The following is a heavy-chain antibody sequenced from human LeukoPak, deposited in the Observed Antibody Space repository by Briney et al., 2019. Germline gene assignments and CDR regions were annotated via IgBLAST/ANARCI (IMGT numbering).Heavy chain of an antibody. CDR2: ISSSSSYI. V-gene: IGHV3-21*01. D-gene: IGHD3-10*01. J-gene: IGHJ4*02. CDR1: GFTFSSYS. Sequence: PGGCLRLSCAASGFTFSSYSMNWGRQAPGKGLEWVSSISSSSSYIYYADSVKGRFTISRDNAKNSLYLQMNSLRAEDTAVYYCARDRGLWFGELYDYWGQGTVLTVSS. CDR3: ARDRGLWFGELYDY.